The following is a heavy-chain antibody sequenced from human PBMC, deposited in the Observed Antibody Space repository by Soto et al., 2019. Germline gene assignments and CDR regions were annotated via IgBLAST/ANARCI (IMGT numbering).Heavy chain of an antibody. CDR1: GGSVSNSNYH. CDR3: VSQRTSVLTQAYFDY. J-gene: IGHJ4*02. Sequence: SETLSLTCSVSGGSVSNSNYHWGWIRQSPGKGLEWIGSVYYRGRSYSKSSVKSRVTISVDTSKNQFSLNLNSVTASGTAVYFCVSQRTSVLTQAYFDYWGPGALVTVSS. CDR2: VYYRGRS. D-gene: IGHD2-8*01. V-gene: IGHV4-39*01.